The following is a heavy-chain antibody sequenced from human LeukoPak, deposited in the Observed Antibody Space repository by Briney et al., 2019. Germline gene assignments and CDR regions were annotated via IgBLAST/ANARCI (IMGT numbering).Heavy chain of an antibody. Sequence: GASVKVSCKVSGYTLTELSMHWVRQAPGKGLEWMGGFDPEDGETIYAQKFQGRVTMTEDTSTDTAYMELSSLRSEDTAVYYCATYDFWSGYQSPYDAFDIWGQGTMVTVSS. CDR2: FDPEDGET. J-gene: IGHJ3*02. D-gene: IGHD3-3*01. CDR3: ATYDFWSGYQSPYDAFDI. V-gene: IGHV1-24*01. CDR1: GYTLTELS.